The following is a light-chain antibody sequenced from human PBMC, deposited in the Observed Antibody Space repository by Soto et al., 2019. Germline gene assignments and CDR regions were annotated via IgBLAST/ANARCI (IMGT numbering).Light chain of an antibody. CDR2: VAP. CDR3: QEYGSSPGT. CDR1: QSVSSSY. Sequence: EIVLTQSPGTLSLSPGERATLSCRASQSVSSSYLAWYQLKPGQAPSLLIYVAPSRATGIPDRFSGSGSGTYLHLTISRLEPEAFAVYDCQEYGSSPGTFGKGTKVEIK. J-gene: IGKJ1*01. V-gene: IGKV3-20*01.